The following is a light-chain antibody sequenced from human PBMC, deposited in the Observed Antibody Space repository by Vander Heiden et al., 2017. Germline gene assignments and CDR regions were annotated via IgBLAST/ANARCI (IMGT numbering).Light chain of an antibody. CDR2: AAS. V-gene: IGKV1-39*01. CDR3: QQRYTAPGT. J-gene: IGKJ1*01. CDR1: QNNSSY. Sequence: IQMTPSPSPLSASVGDKVNITWRASQNNSSYLTWYQQKPGHAPKLLIYAASTLQSGVPERFSGSGSGTDFTLTISSLQPEDSATYYCQQRYTAPGTFGHGTKVEI.